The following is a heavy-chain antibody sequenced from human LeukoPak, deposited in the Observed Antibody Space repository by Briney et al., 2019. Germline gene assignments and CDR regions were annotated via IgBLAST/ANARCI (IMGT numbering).Heavy chain of an antibody. CDR3: AKGYGGSYTIDY. D-gene: IGHD1-26*01. Sequence: GGSLRLSCAASGLTFSSHAMSWVRQAPGKGLEWVSTINNNAAKTHYADSVEGRFTISRNNSKNTLFLLMNSLRVEETAIYFCAKGYGGSYTIDYWGQGTLVSVSS. V-gene: IGHV3-23*01. CDR2: INNNAAKT. J-gene: IGHJ4*02. CDR1: GLTFSSHA.